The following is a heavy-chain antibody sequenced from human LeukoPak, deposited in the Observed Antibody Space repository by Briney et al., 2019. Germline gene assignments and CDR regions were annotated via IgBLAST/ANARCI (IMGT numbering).Heavy chain of an antibody. Sequence: ASETLSLTCAVYGGSFSGYYWSWIRQPPGKGLEWIGEINHSGSTNYNPSLKSRVTISVDTSKNQFSLKPSSVTAADTAVYYCARGVGATSIDYWGQGTLVTVSS. J-gene: IGHJ4*02. V-gene: IGHV4-34*01. CDR3: ARGVGATSIDY. CDR2: INHSGST. CDR1: GGSFSGYY. D-gene: IGHD1-26*01.